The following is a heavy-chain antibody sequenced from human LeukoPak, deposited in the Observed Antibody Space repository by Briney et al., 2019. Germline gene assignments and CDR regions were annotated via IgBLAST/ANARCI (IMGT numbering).Heavy chain of an antibody. Sequence: SETLSLTCTVSGGSISSYYWSWIRQPPGKGLEWIGYIYYSGSTNYNPSPKSRVTISVDTSKNQFSLKLSSVTAADTAVYYCACQTNDAFDIWGQGTMVTVSS. J-gene: IGHJ3*02. CDR3: ACQTNDAFDI. V-gene: IGHV4-59*08. CDR1: GGSISSYY. CDR2: IYYSGST.